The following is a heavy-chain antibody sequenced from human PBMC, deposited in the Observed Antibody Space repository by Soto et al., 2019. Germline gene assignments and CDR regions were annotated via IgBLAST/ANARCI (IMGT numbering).Heavy chain of an antibody. J-gene: IGHJ3*02. Sequence: QVQLLQSGAGVRKPGSSLKVSCKPSGGTFSTSPMNWVRQAPGQRLEWMGNILPIFGTADYAQKFQDRVTITADKSTNTAYMELRSLFSEDTAVYYCARGHEYGGNSDAFDIWGQGTLVTVSS. CDR2: ILPIFGTA. CDR1: GGTFSTSP. V-gene: IGHV1-69*14. D-gene: IGHD4-17*01. CDR3: ARGHEYGGNSDAFDI.